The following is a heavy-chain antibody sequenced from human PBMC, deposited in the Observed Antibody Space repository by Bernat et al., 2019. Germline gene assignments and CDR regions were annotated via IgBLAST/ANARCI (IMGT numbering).Heavy chain of an antibody. V-gene: IGHV3-66*01. J-gene: IGHJ4*02. CDR3: ATPGPGDLDYFDY. Sequence: EVQLVESGGGLVQPGGSLRLSCAASGFTVSSNYMSWVRQAPGKGLEWVSVIYSGGSTYYADSVKGRFTISRDNSKNTLYLQMNSLRAEDTAVYYCATPGPGDLDYFDYWGQGTLVTVSS. CDR2: IYSGGST. CDR1: GFTVSSNY. D-gene: IGHD4-17*01.